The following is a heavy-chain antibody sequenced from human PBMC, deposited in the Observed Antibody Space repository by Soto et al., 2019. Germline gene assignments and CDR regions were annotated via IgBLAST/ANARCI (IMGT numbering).Heavy chain of an antibody. V-gene: IGHV3-74*01. D-gene: IGHD6-13*01. CDR2: INGDGTTT. J-gene: IGHJ3*02. Sequence: EVQLVESGGGLVQPGESLRLSCAASGFTFSPFYMHWVRQAPGKGLEWVSHINGDGTTTVYADSVKGRFTISRDNAKSTLYLQMSSLRTEDTAVYYCVRDRGYPDSFDIWGQGTMATVSS. CDR1: GFTFSPFY. CDR3: VRDRGYPDSFDI.